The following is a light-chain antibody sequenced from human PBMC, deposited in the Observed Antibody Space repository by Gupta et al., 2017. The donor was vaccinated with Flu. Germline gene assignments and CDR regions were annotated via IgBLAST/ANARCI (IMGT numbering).Light chain of an antibody. CDR2: WAS. V-gene: IGKV4-1*01. Sequence: IVLAPSSDSLAVSLDERASINCQSSQSVLYRSNNNNDGAWYQQKPGQPTQLLIYWASNRESGVPDRFSCSGSGTDVTLNLSSLQAEDGAVDYCQHYCRMTPGTSGQGPRRE. CDR3: QHYCRMTPGT. J-gene: IGKJ5*01. CDR1: QSVLYRSNNNND.